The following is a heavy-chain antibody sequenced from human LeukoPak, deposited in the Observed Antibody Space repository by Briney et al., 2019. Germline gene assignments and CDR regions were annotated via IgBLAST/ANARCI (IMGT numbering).Heavy chain of an antibody. CDR1: GDSIRGYY. D-gene: IGHD1-26*01. Sequence: SATLSLTCTISGDSIRGYYWTWIRQAPGKGLEWIGNIYSNRDTNDSPTLKSRVTMSVDTSYNEISLQLSSVTAADTAVYFCARSTSSGSYGYYVYPMNVWGQGTTVTVSS. V-gene: IGHV4-59*08. J-gene: IGHJ6*02. CDR3: ARSTSSGSYGYYVYPMNV. CDR2: IYSNRDT.